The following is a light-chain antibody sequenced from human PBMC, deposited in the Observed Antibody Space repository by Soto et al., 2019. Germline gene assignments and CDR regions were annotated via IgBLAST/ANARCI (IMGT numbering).Light chain of an antibody. CDR1: SSNIGAPYD. J-gene: IGLJ1*01. CDR2: GNH. V-gene: IGLV1-40*01. CDR3: QSYDSSLSGYV. Sequence: QSALTQPPSVSGAPGQTVIISCSGSSSNIGAPYDVNWYRQLPGTVPKLLIYGNHNRPSGDPDRFSGSKSGTSASLAITGLQAEDEADYYCQSYDSSLSGYVFGTGTKVTVL.